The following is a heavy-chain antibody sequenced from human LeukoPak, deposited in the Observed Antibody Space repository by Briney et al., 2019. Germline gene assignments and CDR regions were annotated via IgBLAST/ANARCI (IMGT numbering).Heavy chain of an antibody. J-gene: IGHJ3*02. V-gene: IGHV4-59*01. CDR3: ARAQTYYDILTGYSPGAFDI. Sequence: SETLSLTCTVSGGSISSYYWSWIRQPPGMGLEWIGYIYYSGSTNYNPSLKSRVTISVDTSKKQFSLKLSSVTAADTAVYYCARAQTYYDILTGYSPGAFDIWGQGTMVTVSS. D-gene: IGHD3-9*01. CDR2: IYYSGST. CDR1: GGSISSYY.